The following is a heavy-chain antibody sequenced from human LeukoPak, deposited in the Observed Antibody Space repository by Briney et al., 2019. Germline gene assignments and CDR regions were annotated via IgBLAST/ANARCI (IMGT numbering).Heavy chain of an antibody. Sequence: GGSLRLSCAASGFTVSSNYMGWVRQAPGKGLEWVSVIYSGGSTYYADSVKGRFTISRDNSKNTLYLQMNSLRAEDTAVYYCAREGPGIVGATFDYWGQGTLVTVSS. D-gene: IGHD1-26*01. CDR1: GFTVSSNY. CDR3: AREGPGIVGATFDY. J-gene: IGHJ4*02. CDR2: IYSGGST. V-gene: IGHV3-66*02.